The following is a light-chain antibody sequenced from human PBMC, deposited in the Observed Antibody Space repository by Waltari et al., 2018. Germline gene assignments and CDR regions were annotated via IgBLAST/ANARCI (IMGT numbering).Light chain of an antibody. CDR1: QSVSSN. CDR3: QQYNNWLYT. J-gene: IGKJ2*01. V-gene: IGKV3-15*01. CDR2: GAS. Sequence: EIVMTQSPATLSVSPGERATLSCRASQSVSSNLAWYQQKPGQAPRPLIHGASHRATGIPAXXXXXXXXXXXXXXXXXLQSEDFAVYYCQQYNNWLYTFGQGTKLEIK.